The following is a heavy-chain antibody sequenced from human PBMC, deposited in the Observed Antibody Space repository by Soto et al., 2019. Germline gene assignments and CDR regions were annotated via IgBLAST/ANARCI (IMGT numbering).Heavy chain of an antibody. CDR2: IIPIFGTA. J-gene: IGHJ4*02. D-gene: IGHD6-13*01. V-gene: IGHV1-69*13. CDR3: AREAEAGALIDY. Sequence: SVKVSCKASGGTFSSYAISWVRQAPGQGLEWMGGIIPIFGTANYAQKFQGRVTITADESTSTAYMELSSLRSEDTAVYYCAREAEAGALIDYWGQGTLVTVSS. CDR1: GGTFSSYA.